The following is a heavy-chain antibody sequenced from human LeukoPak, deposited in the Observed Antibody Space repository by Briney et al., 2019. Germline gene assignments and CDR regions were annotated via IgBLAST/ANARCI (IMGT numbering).Heavy chain of an antibody. CDR3: AREVGYCSSTSCYSPPTRKDYYYYKEV. V-gene: IGHV1-8*01. D-gene: IGHD2-2*02. J-gene: IGHJ6*03. Sequence: ASVKVSCKASGYTFTSYDINWVRQATGQGLEWMGWMNPNSGNTGYAQKFQGRVTMSRNTSISTAYMELSSLRSEDTAVYYCAREVGYCSSTSCYSPPTRKDYYYYKEVWGKGTTVTVSS. CDR1: GYTFTSYD. CDR2: MNPNSGNT.